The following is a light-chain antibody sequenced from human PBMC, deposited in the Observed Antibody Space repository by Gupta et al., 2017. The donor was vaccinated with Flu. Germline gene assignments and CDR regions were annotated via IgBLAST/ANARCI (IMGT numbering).Light chain of an antibody. CDR3: QRYNNSPPGA. J-gene: IGKJ1*01. CDR2: DAS. CDR1: QSISTN. V-gene: IGKV3-15*01. Sequence: ELLLPQSPATLSVSPGERAALSCRASQSISTNLPWYQQQPGQAPRLLIYDASTRATGIPARISGSGSGTDFTLIISSRQSEDFAVYFCQRYNNSPPGAFGPGTKVHIK.